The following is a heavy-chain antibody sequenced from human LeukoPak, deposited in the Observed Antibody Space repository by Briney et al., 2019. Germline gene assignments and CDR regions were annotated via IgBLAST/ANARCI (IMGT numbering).Heavy chain of an antibody. Sequence: GGSLRLSCAASGFTFSTYWMHWVRQAPGKGLEWVGRIKSKTDGGTTDYAAPVKGRFTISRDDSKNTLYLQMNSLRTEDTAVYFCARDYRTNGDYHAFDIWGQGTMVTVSS. D-gene: IGHD4-17*01. CDR3: ARDYRTNGDYHAFDI. CDR2: IKSKTDGGTT. CDR1: GFTFSTYW. V-gene: IGHV3-15*01. J-gene: IGHJ3*02.